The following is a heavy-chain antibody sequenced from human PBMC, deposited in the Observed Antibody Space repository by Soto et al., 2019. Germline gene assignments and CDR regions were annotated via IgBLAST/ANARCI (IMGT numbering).Heavy chain of an antibody. CDR2: ISGSGSST. Sequence: GGSLRLSCAASGFTFSSYAMSWVRQAPGKGLEWVSGISGSGSSTYYADSVKGRFTISRDNSKNTLYLQVNSLRADDTAVYYCARRNWNYGAFDIWGQGTIVTVSS. CDR1: GFTFSSYA. J-gene: IGHJ3*02. D-gene: IGHD1-7*01. CDR3: ARRNWNYGAFDI. V-gene: IGHV3-23*01.